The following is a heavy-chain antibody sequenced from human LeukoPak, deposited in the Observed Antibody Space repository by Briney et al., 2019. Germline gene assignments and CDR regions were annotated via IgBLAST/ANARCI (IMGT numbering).Heavy chain of an antibody. CDR1: GYTFTSYG. Sequence: GASVKVSCKASGYTFTSYGISWVRQAPGQGLEWMGWISAYNGNTNYAQKLQGRVTMTTDTSTSTAYMELRSLRSDDTAVYYCGRGLPGGSTSCFFDYWGQGTLVTVSS. V-gene: IGHV1-18*04. D-gene: IGHD2-2*01. J-gene: IGHJ4*02. CDR3: GRGLPGGSTSCFFDY. CDR2: ISAYNGNT.